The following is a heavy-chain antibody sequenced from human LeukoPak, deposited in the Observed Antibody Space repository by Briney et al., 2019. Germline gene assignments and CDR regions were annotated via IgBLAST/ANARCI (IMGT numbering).Heavy chain of an antibody. CDR2: IYYSGST. CDR3: ARRLGYCSGGSCWDDAFDI. J-gene: IGHJ3*02. D-gene: IGHD2-15*01. V-gene: IGHV4-59*08. CDR1: GGSISSYY. Sequence: SETLSLTCTVSGGSISSYYWSWIRQPPGKGLEWIGYIYYSGSTNYNPSLKSRVTISVDTSKNQFSLKLSSVTAADTAVYYCARRLGYCSGGSCWDDAFDIWGQGTMVTVSS.